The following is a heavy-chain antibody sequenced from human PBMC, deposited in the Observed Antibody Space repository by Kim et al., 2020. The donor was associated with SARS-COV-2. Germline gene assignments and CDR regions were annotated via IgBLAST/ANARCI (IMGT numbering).Heavy chain of an antibody. CDR3: ARDQVAVAGDLWY. CDR1: GFTFSSYS. CDR2: ISSSSSYI. V-gene: IGHV3-21*01. J-gene: IGHJ4*02. Sequence: GGSLRLSCAASGFTFSSYSMNWVRQAPGKGLEWVSSISSSSSYIYYADSVKGRFTISRDNAKNSLYLQMNSLRAEDTAVYYCARDQVAVAGDLWYWGQGTLVTVSS. D-gene: IGHD6-19*01.